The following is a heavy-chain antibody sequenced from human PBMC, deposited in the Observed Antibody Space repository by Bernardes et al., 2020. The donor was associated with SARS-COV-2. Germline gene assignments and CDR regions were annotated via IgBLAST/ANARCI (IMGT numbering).Heavy chain of an antibody. CDR3: ARDRAYCSSIHCYTTFDY. V-gene: IGHV3-7*01. CDR1: GFTFTSYW. J-gene: IGHJ4*02. Sequence: GGSLRLSCAASGFTFTSYWMSWVRQAPGKGLEWVANIKQDGSEKYYVDSVKGRFTISRDKDKNSVYLQMNSLRAEDTAVYYCARDRAYCSSIHCYTTFDYWGQGTLVTVSS. CDR2: IKQDGSEK. D-gene: IGHD2-2*01.